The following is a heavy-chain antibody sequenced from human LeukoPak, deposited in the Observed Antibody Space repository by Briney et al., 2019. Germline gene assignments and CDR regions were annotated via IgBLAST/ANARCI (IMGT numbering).Heavy chain of an antibody. J-gene: IGHJ4*02. CDR1: GYTFSSYG. D-gene: IGHD2-21*02. V-gene: IGHV1-18*01. Sequence: GASVKVSCKASGYTFSSYGISWVRQAPGQGLEWVGWISAYNGNTNYAQKLQGRVTMTTDTSTSTAYMELRSLRSDDTAVYYCVRDWAYYGGNFRGQIDYWGQGTLVTVSS. CDR2: ISAYNGNT. CDR3: VRDWAYYGGNFRGQIDY.